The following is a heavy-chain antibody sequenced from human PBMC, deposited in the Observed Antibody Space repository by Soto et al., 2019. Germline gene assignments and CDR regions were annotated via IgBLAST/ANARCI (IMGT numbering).Heavy chain of an antibody. CDR3: ASIPGIAVAGPSEPVDY. CDR1: GGSFSGYY. J-gene: IGHJ4*02. D-gene: IGHD6-19*01. V-gene: IGHV4-34*01. CDR2: INHSGST. Sequence: QVQLQQWGAGLLKPSETLSLTCAVYGGSFSGYYWSWIRQPPGKGLEWIGEINHSGSTNYNPSLKSRVTISVDTSKNQFSLKLSSVTAADTAVYYCASIPGIAVAGPSEPVDYWGQGTLVTVSS.